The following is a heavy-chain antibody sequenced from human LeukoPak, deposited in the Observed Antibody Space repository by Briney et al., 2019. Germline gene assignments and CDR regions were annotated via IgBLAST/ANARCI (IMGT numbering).Heavy chain of an antibody. CDR3: AREVDFWSGYYGY. Sequence: ASVKVSCKASGYTFTGYYMHWVRQAPGQGLEWMGWINPNSGGTNYARKFQGRVTMTRDTSISTAYMELSRLRSDDTAVYYCAREVDFWSGYYGYWGQGTLVTVSS. V-gene: IGHV1-2*02. CDR2: INPNSGGT. J-gene: IGHJ4*02. D-gene: IGHD3-3*01. CDR1: GYTFTGYY.